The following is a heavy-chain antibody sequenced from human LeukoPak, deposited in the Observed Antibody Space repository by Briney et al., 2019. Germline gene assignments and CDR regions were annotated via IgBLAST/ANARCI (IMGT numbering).Heavy chain of an antibody. CDR1: GFTFSSYG. J-gene: IGHJ4*02. D-gene: IGHD5-24*01. Sequence: PGRSLRLSCAASGFTFSSYGMHWVRQAPGKGLEWVAVIWYDGSNKYYADSVKGRFTISRDNSKNTLYLQMNSLRAEDTAVYYCARDDVEMATSLDYWGQGTLVTVSS. CDR2: IWYDGSNK. V-gene: IGHV3-33*01. CDR3: ARDDVEMATSLDY.